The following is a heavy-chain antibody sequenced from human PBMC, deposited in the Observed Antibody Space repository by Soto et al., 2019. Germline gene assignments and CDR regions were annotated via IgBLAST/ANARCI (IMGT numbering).Heavy chain of an antibody. CDR3: ARGYGSSLHLTFDY. J-gene: IGHJ4*02. V-gene: IGHV4-38-2*02. D-gene: IGHD6-6*01. Sequence: SETLSLTCTVSGGSISSGYHWAWIRQPPGMRLEWVASIFHTGTTYYNPSLTSRVTISVDTSKNQFSLKLSYVTAADTAVYYCARGYGSSLHLTFDYWGQGTLVTVSS. CDR2: IFHTGTT. CDR1: GGSISSGYH.